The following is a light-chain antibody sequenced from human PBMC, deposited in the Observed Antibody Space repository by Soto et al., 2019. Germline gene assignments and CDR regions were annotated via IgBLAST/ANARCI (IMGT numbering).Light chain of an antibody. Sequence: QSFLTQPASVSGSPGQSITISCTVTSSDVGSYNLVSWYQQHPGKAPKFMIYEGTKRPSGVSSRFSGSQSGNTASLTISGLQAEDEADYYCCSYAGSSTSYVFGTGTKVTVL. J-gene: IGLJ1*01. V-gene: IGLV2-23*01. CDR1: SSDVGSYNL. CDR3: CSYAGSSTSYV. CDR2: EGT.